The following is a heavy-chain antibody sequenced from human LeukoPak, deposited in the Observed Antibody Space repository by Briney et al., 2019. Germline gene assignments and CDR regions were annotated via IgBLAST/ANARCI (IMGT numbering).Heavy chain of an antibody. CDR3: ARDLSSSYYYGSGSYSFDY. D-gene: IGHD3-10*01. CDR2: FDPENGDT. V-gene: IGHV1-24*01. CDR1: GYTLTELS. Sequence: ASVKVSCKVSGYTLTELSIHWVRQAPGEGLEWVGGFDPENGDTIYAQKFQGRVTMTQEPSTDTAYMELSSLRSDDTAVYYCARDLSSSYYYGSGSYSFDYWGQGTLVTVSS. J-gene: IGHJ4*02.